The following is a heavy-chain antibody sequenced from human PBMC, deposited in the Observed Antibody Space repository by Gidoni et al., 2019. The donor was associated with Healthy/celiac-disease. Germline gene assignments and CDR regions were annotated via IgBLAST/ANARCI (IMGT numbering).Heavy chain of an antibody. CDR3: ARRLTTVTTISVNYYYYGMDV. D-gene: IGHD4-4*01. Sequence: QLQLQESGPGLVKPSETLSLTCTVSGGSISSSSYYWGWIRQPPGKGLEWIGSIYYSGSTYYNPSLKSRVTISVDTSKNQFSLKLSSVTAADTAVYYCARRLTTVTTISVNYYYYGMDVWGQGTTVTVSS. J-gene: IGHJ6*02. V-gene: IGHV4-39*01. CDR1: GGSISSSSYY. CDR2: IYYSGST.